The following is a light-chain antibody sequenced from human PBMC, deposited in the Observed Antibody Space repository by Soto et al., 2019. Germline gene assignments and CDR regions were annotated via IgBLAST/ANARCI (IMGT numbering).Light chain of an antibody. Sequence: NFMLTQPHSVSESPGKTITISCTGSGGSIASNYVQWYQQRPGSAPTTLIYENDQRSSGVPDRFSGSIDSSSNSASLTISGLKTEDEADYYCQSYARGNVVFGGGTKVTVL. V-gene: IGLV6-57*02. CDR3: QSYARGNVV. J-gene: IGLJ2*01. CDR1: GGSIASNY. CDR2: END.